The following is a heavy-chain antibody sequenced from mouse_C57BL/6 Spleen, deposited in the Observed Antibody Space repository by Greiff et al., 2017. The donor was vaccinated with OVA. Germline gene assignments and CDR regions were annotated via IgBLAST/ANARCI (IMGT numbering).Heavy chain of an antibody. CDR2: IYPGGGYT. Sequence: VQLQESGAELVRPGTSVKMSCKASGYTFTNYWIGWAKQRPGHGLEWIGDIYPGGGYTNYNEKFKGKATLTADKSSSTAYMQFSSLTSEDSAIYYCASAGDGYSFAYWGQGTLVTVSA. D-gene: IGHD2-3*01. CDR3: ASAGDGYSFAY. CDR1: GYTFTNYW. V-gene: IGHV1-63*01. J-gene: IGHJ3*01.